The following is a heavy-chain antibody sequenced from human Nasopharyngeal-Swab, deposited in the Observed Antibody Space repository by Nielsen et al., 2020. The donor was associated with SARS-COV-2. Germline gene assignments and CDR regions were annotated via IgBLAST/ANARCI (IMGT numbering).Heavy chain of an antibody. V-gene: IGHV4-59*01. CDR3: ARVGGFWSAGSYYYYMDV. Sequence: WIRQPPGKGLEWIGYIYYSGSTNYNPSLKSRVTISVDTSKNQFSLKLSSVTAADTAVYYCARVGGFWSAGSYYYYMDVWGKGTTVTVSS. D-gene: IGHD3-3*01. CDR2: IYYSGST. J-gene: IGHJ6*03.